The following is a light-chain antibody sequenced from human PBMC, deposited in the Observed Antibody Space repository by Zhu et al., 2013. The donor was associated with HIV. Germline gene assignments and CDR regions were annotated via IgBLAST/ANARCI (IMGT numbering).Light chain of an antibody. V-gene: IGLV2-23*02. J-gene: IGLJ3*02. Sequence: QSALTQPASVSGSPGQSITISCTGTSSDVGGYDYVSWYQHHPGKAPKLMIYEVSKRPSGVSNRFSGSKSGNTASLTISGLQAEDEADYYCCSYAGSSTPNWVFGGGTKLTVL. CDR3: CSYAGSSTPNWV. CDR2: EVS. CDR1: SSDVGGYDY.